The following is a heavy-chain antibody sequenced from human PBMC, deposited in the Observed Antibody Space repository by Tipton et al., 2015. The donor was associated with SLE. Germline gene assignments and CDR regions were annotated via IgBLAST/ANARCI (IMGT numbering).Heavy chain of an antibody. CDR1: GTSISSHY. J-gene: IGHJ3*02. D-gene: IGHD3-10*01. CDR3: VRDMDYDGSGNLDAFDI. Sequence: GLVKPSETLSLTCTVSGTSISSHYWSWIRQPPGKGLEWIGYIYYSGSTYYNPSLKSRVTIAVDTSKNQFSLKLNSVTAADTAVYYCVRDMDYDGSGNLDAFDIWGQGTMVTVSS. V-gene: IGHV4-59*04. CDR2: IYYSGST.